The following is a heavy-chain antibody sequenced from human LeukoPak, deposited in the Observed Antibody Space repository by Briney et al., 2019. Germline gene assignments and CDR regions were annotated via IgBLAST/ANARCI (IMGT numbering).Heavy chain of an antibody. CDR3: ARRYYYHSSGYYYTYLDY. J-gene: IGHJ4*02. D-gene: IGHD3-22*01. V-gene: IGHV4-59*11. CDR2: VYYDGTT. Sequence: SETLSLTSAVSGASFGSHYWTWVRQPPGEGLEGIGYVYYDGTTNYNPSLKSRVTISIDTSNNQFSLNLLSVTAADTAIYYCARRYYYHSSGYYYTYLDYWGQGALVTVSS. CDR1: GASFGSHY.